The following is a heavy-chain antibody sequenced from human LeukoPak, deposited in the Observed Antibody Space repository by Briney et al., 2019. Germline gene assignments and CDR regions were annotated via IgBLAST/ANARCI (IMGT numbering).Heavy chain of an antibody. Sequence: GGSLRLSCAASGFTFSSYAMSWVRQAPGKGLEWVSTISGSGSNTFYADSVKGRFTISRDNSKNTLYLQMNSLRAEDTAVYYCARAQAYYYDSSRLNDAFDIWGQGTMVTVSS. V-gene: IGHV3-23*01. CDR3: ARAQAYYYDSSRLNDAFDI. J-gene: IGHJ3*02. CDR2: ISGSGSNT. CDR1: GFTFSSYA. D-gene: IGHD3-22*01.